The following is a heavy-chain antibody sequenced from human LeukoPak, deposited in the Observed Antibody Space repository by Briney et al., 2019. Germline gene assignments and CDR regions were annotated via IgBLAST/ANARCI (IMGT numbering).Heavy chain of an antibody. CDR3: ARGRGTYADY. D-gene: IGHD2-2*01. V-gene: IGHV3-23*01. CDR1: GFNSSTYA. J-gene: IGHJ4*02. CDR2: ISGSGSST. Sequence: PGGSLRLSCAASGFNSSTYAMSWVRQAPGKGLEWVSVISGSGSSTYYADSVKGRFTISRDNSKNTLYLQMNSLRSEDTAVYYCARGRGTYADYWGQGSLVTVSS.